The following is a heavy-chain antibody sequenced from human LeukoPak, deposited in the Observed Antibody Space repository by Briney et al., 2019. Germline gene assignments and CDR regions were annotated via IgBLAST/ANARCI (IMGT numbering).Heavy chain of an antibody. CDR3: ARRARNNWFDP. CDR1: GGSFSGYY. V-gene: IGHV4-34*01. J-gene: IGHJ5*02. Sequence: SETLSLTCAVYGGSFSGYYWSWIRQLPGKGLERIGEINHSGSTNYNPSLKSRVTISVDTSKNQFSLKLSSVTAADTAVYYCARRARNNWFDPWGQGTLVTVSS. CDR2: INHSGST.